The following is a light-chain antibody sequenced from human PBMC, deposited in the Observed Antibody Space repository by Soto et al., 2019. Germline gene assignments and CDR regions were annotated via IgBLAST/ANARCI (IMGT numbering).Light chain of an antibody. Sequence: DIQMTQSPSSLSASVGDRVTTTCQASQDISNYLNWYQQKPGKAPKLLIYDASNLETGVPSRFSGSGSGTDFTFTISSLQPEDIATYYCQQYDNLPGFGQG. V-gene: IGKV1-33*01. CDR1: QDISNY. J-gene: IGKJ5*01. CDR3: QQYDNLPG. CDR2: DAS.